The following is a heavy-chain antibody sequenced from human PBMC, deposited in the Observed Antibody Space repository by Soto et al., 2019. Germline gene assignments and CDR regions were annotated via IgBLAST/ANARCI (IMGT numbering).Heavy chain of an antibody. V-gene: IGHV1-69*02. Sequence: QVQLVQSGAEVKKPGSSVKVSCKASGGTFSSYTISWVRQAPGQGLEWMGRLIPILGIANYAQKFQGRVTNTADKSTSTAYMELSSLRSEDTAVYYCARSWQPQGRDYYYMDVWGKGTTVTVCS. CDR1: GGTFSSYT. J-gene: IGHJ6*03. CDR2: LIPILGIA. D-gene: IGHD5-12*01. CDR3: ARSWQPQGRDYYYMDV.